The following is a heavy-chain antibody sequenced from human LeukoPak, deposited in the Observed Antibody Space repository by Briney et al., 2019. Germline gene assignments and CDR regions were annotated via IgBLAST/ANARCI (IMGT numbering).Heavy chain of an antibody. CDR1: GFTFTYFG. CDR2: ISEDGTEK. V-gene: IGHV3-30*03. J-gene: IGHJ4*02. CDR3: ARDRPEDFWSTTGYFDY. Sequence: HPGGSLRLSCAAASGFTFTYFGMHWVRQAPGKGLEWVAVISEDGTEKFYADSVKGQVTISRDNSRNTLYLQMHSLRAEDTAVYYCARDRPEDFWSTTGYFDYWGQGTLVTVSS. D-gene: IGHD3-3*01.